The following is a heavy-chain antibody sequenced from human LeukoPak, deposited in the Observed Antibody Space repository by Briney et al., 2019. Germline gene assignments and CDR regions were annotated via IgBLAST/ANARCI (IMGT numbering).Heavy chain of an antibody. CDR1: GFTFSSYG. J-gene: IGHJ3*01. V-gene: IGHV3-30*02. Sequence: GGSLRLSCAASGFTFSSYGMHWVRQAPGKGLEWVAFIRYDGSNKYYADSVKGRFTISRDNSKDTLYLQMNSLRAEDTAVYYCARMITFGGVQPHSFEVWGQGTKITVSS. CDR3: ARMITFGGVQPHSFEV. CDR2: IRYDGSNK. D-gene: IGHD3-16*01.